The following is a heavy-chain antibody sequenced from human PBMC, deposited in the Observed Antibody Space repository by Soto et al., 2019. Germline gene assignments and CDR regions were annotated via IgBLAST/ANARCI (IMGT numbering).Heavy chain of an antibody. V-gene: IGHV3-13*01. CDR2: IGTAGDT. CDR3: ARGVHHYDYIWGSYRSRDWFDP. CDR1: GFTFSSYD. J-gene: IGHJ5*02. Sequence: EVQLVESGGGLVQPGGSLRLSCAASGFTFSSYDMHWVRQATGKGLEWVSAIGTAGDTYYPGSVKGRFTISRENDKNSLYLQMNSLRAGDTAVYYCARGVHHYDYIWGSYRSRDWFDPWGQGTLVTVSS. D-gene: IGHD3-16*02.